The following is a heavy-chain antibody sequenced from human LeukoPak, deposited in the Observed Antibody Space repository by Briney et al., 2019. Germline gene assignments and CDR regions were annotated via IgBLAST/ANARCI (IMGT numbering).Heavy chain of an antibody. D-gene: IGHD5-12*01. J-gene: IGHJ6*02. CDR2: IIPILGIA. CDR3: ARGDIVATSFGNQTYYYYGMDV. Sequence: SVKVSCKASGGTFSSYAISWVRQAPGQGLEWMGRIIPILGIANYAQKFQGRVTITADKSTSTAYMELSSLRSEDTAVYYCARGDIVATSFGNQTYYYYGMDVWGQGTTVTVSS. CDR1: GGTFSSYA. V-gene: IGHV1-69*04.